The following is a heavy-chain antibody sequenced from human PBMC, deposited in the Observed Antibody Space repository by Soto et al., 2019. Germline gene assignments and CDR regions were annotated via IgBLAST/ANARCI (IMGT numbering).Heavy chain of an antibody. D-gene: IGHD5-18*01. Sequence: SETLSLTCTVSGASVSTGAYYWGWVRQRPGRGLEWIGYVYESGCTYYNMSLKSRLTISLDRSNNQFSLGLTSVTAADRDVYYCVSALRHTAMFYPWLDPCGQGTLVAVYS. J-gene: IGHJ5*02. CDR1: GASVSTGAYY. CDR2: VYESGCT. V-gene: IGHV4-31*03. CDR3: VSALRHTAMFYPWLDP.